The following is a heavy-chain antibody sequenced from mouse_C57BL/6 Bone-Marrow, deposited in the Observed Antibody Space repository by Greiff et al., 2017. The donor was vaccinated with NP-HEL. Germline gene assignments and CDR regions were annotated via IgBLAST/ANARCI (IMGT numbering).Heavy chain of an antibody. J-gene: IGHJ3*01. CDR3: ARDPLYGSSLRFAY. V-gene: IGHV1-39*01. CDR2: INPNYGTT. Sequence: EVKLMESGPELVKPGASVKISCKASGYSFTDYNMNWVKQSNGKSLEWIGVINPNYGTTSYNQKFKGKATLTVDQSSSTAYMQLNSLTSEDSAVYYCARDPLYGSSLRFAYWGQGTLVTVSA. D-gene: IGHD1-1*01. CDR1: GYSFTDYN.